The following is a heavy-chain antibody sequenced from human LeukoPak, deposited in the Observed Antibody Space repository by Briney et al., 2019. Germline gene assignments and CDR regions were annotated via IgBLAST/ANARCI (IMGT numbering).Heavy chain of an antibody. CDR3: AKTRMSYHFFLVVSFFQH. Sequence: QPGGTLRLSCAASGFTFSSYGMSWVRQAPGKGLEWVSAISGSGGSTYYADSVKGRFTISRDNSKNTLYLQVNSLRAEDTAVYYCAKTRMSYHFFLVVSFFQHWGQGTLVTVSS. CDR1: GFTFSSYG. J-gene: IGHJ1*01. CDR2: ISGSGGST. V-gene: IGHV3-23*01. D-gene: IGHD2-8*02.